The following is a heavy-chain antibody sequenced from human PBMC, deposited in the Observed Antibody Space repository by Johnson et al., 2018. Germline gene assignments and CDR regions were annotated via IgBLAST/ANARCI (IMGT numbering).Heavy chain of an antibody. CDR2: MSYDGSDR. D-gene: IGHD1-26*01. CDR3: ARGGYSGNWYGMDV. CDR1: GCTKSDYD. J-gene: IGHJ6*02. Sequence: QVQLQESGGAVVQPGKSLRLSCAASGCTKSDYDMHWVRQAPGKGLALVTIMSYDGSDRYYREFVKGRFAISRDNSKNPLFLQMNSLRAEDTAVFYCARGGYSGNWYGMDVWGQGTTVTVSS. V-gene: IGHV3-30*03.